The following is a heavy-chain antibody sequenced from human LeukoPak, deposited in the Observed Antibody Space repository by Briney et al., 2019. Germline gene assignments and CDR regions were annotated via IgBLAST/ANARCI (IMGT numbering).Heavy chain of an antibody. CDR2: FYYSGST. V-gene: IGHV4-39*01. CDR3: VYYYGSGSVEY. J-gene: IGHJ4*02. CDR1: GGSITISNYY. Sequence: PSETLSLTCTVSGGSITISNYYLGRIRQLPGKGLEWIGSFYYSGSTNYNPSLKSRVTISVDTSKNQFSLKLSSVTAADTAVYYCVYYYGSGSVEYWGQGTLVTVSS. D-gene: IGHD3-10*01.